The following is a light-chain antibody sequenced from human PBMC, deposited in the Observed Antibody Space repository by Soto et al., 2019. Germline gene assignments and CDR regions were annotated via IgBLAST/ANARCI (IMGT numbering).Light chain of an antibody. V-gene: IGKV3-15*01. J-gene: IGKJ1*01. Sequence: DIVMTQSPATLSVSPGERATLSCRASESVGTSLAWYQQRPGQTPRLLMYGAFTRVTGIPASFSGSGSGTDFTLTIRRLQSEDFAVYFCQQYNNWPPMWTFGQGMKVE. CDR3: QQYNNWPPMWT. CDR2: GAF. CDR1: ESVGTS.